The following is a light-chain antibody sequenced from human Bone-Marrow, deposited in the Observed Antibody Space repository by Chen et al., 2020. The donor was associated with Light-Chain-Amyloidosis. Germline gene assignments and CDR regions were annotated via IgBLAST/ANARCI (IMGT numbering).Light chain of an antibody. V-gene: IGLV2-14*01. CDR3: SSYTITNTLV. Sequence: QSALTQPASVSGSPGQSITISCTGTTSDVGGDNHVSWYQQHPDKAPKLMIYEVTTRPSWVPDRFSGSKSDNTASLTISGLQTEDEADYVCSSYTITNTLVFGSGTRVTVL. CDR2: EVT. CDR1: TSDVGGDNH. J-gene: IGLJ1*01.